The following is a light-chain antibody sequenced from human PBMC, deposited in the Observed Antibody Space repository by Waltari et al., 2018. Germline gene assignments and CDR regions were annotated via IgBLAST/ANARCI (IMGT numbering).Light chain of an antibody. J-gene: IGLJ1*01. CDR2: EGN. CDR3: CSYAGGYTYV. V-gene: IGLV2-23*01. CDR1: SSDVGRYKL. Sequence: QSALTQPASVSGSPGQTITISCTGTSSDVGRYKLVSWYQQYPGEAPKVIIYEGNERPSGLSNRFSGSKSGNTASLTISGLQAEDEADYYCCSYAGGYTYVFGTGTKVTVL.